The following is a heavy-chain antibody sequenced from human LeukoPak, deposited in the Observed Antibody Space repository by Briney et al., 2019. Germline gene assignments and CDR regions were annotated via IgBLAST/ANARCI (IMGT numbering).Heavy chain of an antibody. CDR1: GFTFSSYS. Sequence: GGSLRLSCAASGFTFSSYSMNCVRQAPGKGLEWVSSISSSSSYIYYADSVKGRFTISRDNAKNSLYLQMNSLRAEDTAVYYCARDIGAFSSGWYLRFDPWGQGTLVTVSS. D-gene: IGHD6-19*01. J-gene: IGHJ5*02. CDR3: ARDIGAFSSGWYLRFDP. CDR2: ISSSSSYI. V-gene: IGHV3-21*01.